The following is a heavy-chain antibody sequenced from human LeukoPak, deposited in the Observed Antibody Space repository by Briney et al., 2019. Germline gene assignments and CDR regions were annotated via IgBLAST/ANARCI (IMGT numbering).Heavy chain of an antibody. V-gene: IGHV4-59*01. CDR2: VFYSGST. D-gene: IGHD6-19*01. CDR1: GGSISDYH. Sequence: PSETLSLTCTVSGGSISDYHWSWIRQPPEKGLEWIGYVFYSGSTNYNPSLESRVTISLDTSKNQFSLKLSSVTAADTAVYYCAREGSGWDPFDYWGRGTLVTVSS. J-gene: IGHJ4*02. CDR3: AREGSGWDPFDY.